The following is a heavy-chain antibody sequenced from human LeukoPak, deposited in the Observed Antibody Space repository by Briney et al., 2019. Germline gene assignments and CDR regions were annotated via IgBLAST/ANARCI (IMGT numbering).Heavy chain of an antibody. D-gene: IGHD2-15*01. CDR3: ARSRIVYGMDV. J-gene: IGHJ6*02. V-gene: IGHV3-11*06. CDR2: ISSSSSYT. CDR1: GFTFSVYY. Sequence: GGSLRLSCAASGFTFSVYYMGWIRQAPGKGLEWVSYISSSSSYTNYADSVKGRFTISRDNAKNSLYLQMNSLRAEDTAVYYSARSRIVYGMDVCGQGTTVTVSS.